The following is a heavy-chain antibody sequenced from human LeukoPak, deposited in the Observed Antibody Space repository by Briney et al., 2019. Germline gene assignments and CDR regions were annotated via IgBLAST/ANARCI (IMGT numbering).Heavy chain of an antibody. Sequence: GGSLRLSCAASGFTFSSYSMNWVRQAPGKGLEWVSSISRSSAYIYYADSVKGRFTISRDNAKNSLYLQMNSLRAEDTAVYYCASFPPYMVRTDAFDIWGQGTMVTVSS. V-gene: IGHV3-21*01. D-gene: IGHD3-10*01. CDR3: ASFPPYMVRTDAFDI. J-gene: IGHJ3*02. CDR2: ISRSSAYI. CDR1: GFTFSSYS.